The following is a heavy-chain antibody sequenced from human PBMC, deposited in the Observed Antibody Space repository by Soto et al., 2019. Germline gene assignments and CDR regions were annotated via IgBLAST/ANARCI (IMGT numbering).Heavy chain of an antibody. J-gene: IGHJ4*02. Sequence: QVQLVQSGAEVKEPGASVKVSCKASGYTFSDYDINWVRQASGQGLEWMGWMNPRSGNTGYAQKFQGIVTMTRSTSIPTAYMELSSLTYEDTAVYYCARSPACGSCSTDIDYWGQGTRVTVSS. CDR3: ARSPACGSCSTDIDY. D-gene: IGHD2-2*02. V-gene: IGHV1-8*01. CDR2: MNPRSGNT. CDR1: GYTFSDYD.